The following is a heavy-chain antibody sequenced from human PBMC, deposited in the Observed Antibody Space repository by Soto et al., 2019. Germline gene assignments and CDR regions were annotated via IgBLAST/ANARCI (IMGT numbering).Heavy chain of an antibody. D-gene: IGHD1-1*01. V-gene: IGHV4-61*01. CDR3: AREQLENYYYYYGVAV. J-gene: IGHJ6*02. CDR1: GGSVSSGSYY. Sequence: SETLSLTCTVSGGSVSSGSYYWSWIRQPPGKGLEWIGYIYYSGSTNYNPSLKSRVTISVDTSKNQFSLKLSSVTAADTAVYYCAREQLENYYYYYGVAVWGQGTTVTVSS. CDR2: IYYSGST.